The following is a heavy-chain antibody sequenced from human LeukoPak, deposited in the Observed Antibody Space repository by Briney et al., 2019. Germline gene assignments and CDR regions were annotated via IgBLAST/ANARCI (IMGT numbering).Heavy chain of an antibody. D-gene: IGHD5-12*01. J-gene: IGHJ5*02. V-gene: IGHV3-30*04. CDR2: ISYDGTCK. CDR3: ARAYSPSANNWFDP. Sequence: PGGSLRLSCAASGFTFGGYPMLWVRQAPGKGLEYVAIISYDGTCKYYAGSLKGRFTISRDNSKNTLFLQMISLRAEDTAVYYCARAYSPSANNWFDPWGQGTLVTVSS. CDR1: GFTFGGYP.